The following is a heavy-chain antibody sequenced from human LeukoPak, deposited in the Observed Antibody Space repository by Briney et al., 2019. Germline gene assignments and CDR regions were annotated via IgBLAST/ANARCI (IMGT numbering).Heavy chain of an antibody. D-gene: IGHD6-13*01. Sequence: KGGESLKISCKGSVYSFTSYWIGWVRQMPGKGLEWMGIIYPGDSDTRYSPSFQGQVTISADKCISTAYLQWSCLKASVTAMYYCARRPAAAGIDAFNIWGQGTMVTVSS. V-gene: IGHV5-51*01. CDR2: IYPGDSDT. CDR1: VYSFTSYW. J-gene: IGHJ3*02. CDR3: ARRPAAAGIDAFNI.